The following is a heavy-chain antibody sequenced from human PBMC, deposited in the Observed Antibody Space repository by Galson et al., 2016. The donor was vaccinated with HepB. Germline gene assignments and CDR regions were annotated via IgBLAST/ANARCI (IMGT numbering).Heavy chain of an antibody. CDR3: AKDPNPSITAAGTGSSYFDY. D-gene: IGHD6-13*01. Sequence: SLRLSCAASGFTFGDYAMHWVRQAPGKGLEWVSAISWNSVSIGYAESVKGRFTISRDNAENSLYLPMNSLRAEDTALYYCAKDPNPSITAAGTGSSYFDYWGQGTLVTVSS. J-gene: IGHJ4*02. V-gene: IGHV3-9*01. CDR2: ISWNSVSI. CDR1: GFTFGDYA.